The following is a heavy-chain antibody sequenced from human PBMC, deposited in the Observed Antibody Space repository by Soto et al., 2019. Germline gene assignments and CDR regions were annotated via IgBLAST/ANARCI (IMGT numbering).Heavy chain of an antibody. J-gene: IGHJ5*02. Sequence: PSETLSLTCTVSGGSISSYYWSWIRQPPGKGLEWIGYIYYSGSTNYNPSLKSRVTISVDTSKNQFSLKLSSVTAADTAVYYCERCPQPPYSRSWYWFDPWGQGTLVTVS. CDR3: ERCPQPPYSRSWYWFDP. CDR1: GGSISSYY. D-gene: IGHD6-13*01. V-gene: IGHV4-59*01. CDR2: IYYSGST.